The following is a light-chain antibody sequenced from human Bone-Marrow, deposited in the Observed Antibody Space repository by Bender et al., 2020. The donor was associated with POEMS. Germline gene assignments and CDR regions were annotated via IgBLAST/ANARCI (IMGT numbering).Light chain of an antibody. CDR1: SSNIGAHS. CDR3: QTWATGVGWV. CDR2: SSH. Sequence: QSVLTQPPSASGTPGQRATISCSGGSSNIGAHSVNWYQHLPGTAPKLLIYSSHRRPSEVPDRFSGSRSGTSASLAIGGLESEDEADYHCQTWATGVGWVFGGGTKLTVL. V-gene: IGLV1-44*01. J-gene: IGLJ3*02.